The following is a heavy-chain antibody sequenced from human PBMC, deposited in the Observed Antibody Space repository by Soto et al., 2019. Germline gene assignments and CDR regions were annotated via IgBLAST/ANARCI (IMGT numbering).Heavy chain of an antibody. CDR3: ARVNSSRLYYFDY. CDR1: GGTFSSYT. Sequence: SVKVSCKASGGTFSSYTVSWVRQAPGQGLEWMGRIIPILGIANYAQKFQGRVTITADKSTSTAYMELSSLRSEDTAVYYCARVNSSRLYYFDYWGQGTLVTVSS. V-gene: IGHV1-69*02. CDR2: IIPILGIA. J-gene: IGHJ4*02. D-gene: IGHD6-13*01.